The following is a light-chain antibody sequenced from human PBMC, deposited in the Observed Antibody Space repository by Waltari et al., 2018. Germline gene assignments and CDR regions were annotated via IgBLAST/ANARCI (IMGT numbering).Light chain of an antibody. J-gene: IGKJ5*01. Sequence: EIELTQSPATLSVSPGEAVTLSCRASQSVSPTLACYQQKRGQAPRLLIYSTSTRAPGVPDRFWGSGSGTEFTLTITSLQSEDSAIYYCQQYQNWPPITFGQGTRLEIK. CDR3: QQYQNWPPIT. V-gene: IGKV3-15*01. CDR2: STS. CDR1: QSVSPT.